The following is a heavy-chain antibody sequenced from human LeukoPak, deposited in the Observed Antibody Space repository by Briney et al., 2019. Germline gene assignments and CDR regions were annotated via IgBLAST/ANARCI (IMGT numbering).Heavy chain of an antibody. Sequence: GGSLRLSCAASGFTFSDYNMSWIRQAPGKGLEWVANIQQDGSEEYYVDSVKGRFTISRDKAKNSLYLQMNSLRAEDTAGYYCARRRYSGSSQHFDYWGQGTLVTVSS. J-gene: IGHJ4*02. V-gene: IGHV3-7*01. D-gene: IGHD1-26*01. CDR3: ARRRYSGSSQHFDY. CDR1: GFTFSDYN. CDR2: IQQDGSEE.